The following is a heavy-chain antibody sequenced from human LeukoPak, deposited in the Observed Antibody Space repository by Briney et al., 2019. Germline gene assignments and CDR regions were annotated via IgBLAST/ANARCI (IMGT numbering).Heavy chain of an antibody. V-gene: IGHV1-18*01. CDR2: ISAYNGDT. J-gene: IGHJ4*02. Sequence: VASVKVSCTASGYTFNNYGISWVRQAPGQGLEWVGWISAYNGDTNYAQKLQDRVTMTTDTSTSTAYMELRSLRSYDTAVYYCGRPGYCSGGSCYWVMVYWGQGTLVTVSS. CDR3: GRPGYCSGGSCYWVMVY. D-gene: IGHD2-15*01. CDR1: GYTFNNYG.